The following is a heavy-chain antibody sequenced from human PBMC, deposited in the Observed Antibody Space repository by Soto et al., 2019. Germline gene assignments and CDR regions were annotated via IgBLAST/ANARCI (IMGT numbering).Heavy chain of an antibody. V-gene: IGHV5-51*01. CDR3: ARQQRYMATIHNDAFDI. D-gene: IGHD5-12*01. CDR2: INPSNSDT. CDR1: GQSFTSYW. J-gene: IGHJ3*02. Sequence: GESLKISCKGSGQSFTSYWIGWVRQTPGKGLEWMGIINPSNSDTRYSPSFRGQVILSADKSISTAYLQWSSLKASDSAMYYCARQQRYMATIHNDAFDIWGQGTMVTVS.